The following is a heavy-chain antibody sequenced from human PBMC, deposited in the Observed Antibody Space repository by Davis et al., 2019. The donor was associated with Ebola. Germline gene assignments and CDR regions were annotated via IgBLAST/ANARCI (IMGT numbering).Heavy chain of an antibody. CDR1: GGSFSGYY. Sequence: MPSETLSLTCTVSGGSFSGYYWSWIRQPPGKGLEWIGEINHSRSTNYNPSLKSRVTISVDTSKNQFSLKLSSVTAADTAVYYCARGQLGYCSGGSCYYLFAAFDIWGQGTMVTVSS. D-gene: IGHD2-15*01. J-gene: IGHJ3*02. CDR2: INHSRST. CDR3: ARGQLGYCSGGSCYYLFAAFDI. V-gene: IGHV4-34*01.